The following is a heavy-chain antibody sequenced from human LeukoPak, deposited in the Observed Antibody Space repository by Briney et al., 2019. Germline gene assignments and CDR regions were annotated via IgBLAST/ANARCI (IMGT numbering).Heavy chain of an antibody. J-gene: IGHJ5*02. Sequence: SETLSLTCAVYGGSFSGYYWSWIRQPPGKGLEWIGEINRSGSTNYNPSLKSRVTISVDTSKNQFSLKLSSVTAADTAVYYCARGGHCSSTSCPWFDPWGQGTLVTVSS. CDR3: ARGGHCSSTSCPWFDP. CDR1: GGSFSGYY. CDR2: INRSGST. D-gene: IGHD2-2*01. V-gene: IGHV4-34*01.